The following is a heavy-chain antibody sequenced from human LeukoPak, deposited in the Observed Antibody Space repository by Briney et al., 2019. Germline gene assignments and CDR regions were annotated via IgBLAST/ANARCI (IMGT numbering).Heavy chain of an antibody. CDR1: GGSISSSSYY. J-gene: IGHJ4*02. CDR3: ARAGFSLPPHGGTPFDY. CDR2: IYYSGST. Sequence: SETLSLTCTVSGGSISSSSYYWGWIRQPPGKGLEWIGSIYYSGSTYYNPSLKSRVTISVDTSKNQFSLKLSSVTAADTAVYYCARAGFSLPPHGGTPFDYGGQEPLVTVPS. V-gene: IGHV4-39*07. D-gene: IGHD3-16*01.